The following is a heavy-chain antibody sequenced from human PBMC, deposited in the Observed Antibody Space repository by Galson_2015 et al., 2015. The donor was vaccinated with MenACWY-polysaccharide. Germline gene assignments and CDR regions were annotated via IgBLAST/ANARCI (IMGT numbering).Heavy chain of an antibody. CDR2: IYPGDSDT. J-gene: IGHJ2*01. Sequence: QSGAEVKRPGESLKISCKGSGYTFTRYWIGWVRQMPGKGLEWMGIIYPGDSDTRYSPLFQGQVTISADKSISTAYLQWSSLKASDTAIYYCARRGAATAYWYFDLGGRGTQVIVSS. CDR1: GYTFTRYW. D-gene: IGHD1-1*01. V-gene: IGHV5-51*03. CDR3: ARRGAATAYWYFDL.